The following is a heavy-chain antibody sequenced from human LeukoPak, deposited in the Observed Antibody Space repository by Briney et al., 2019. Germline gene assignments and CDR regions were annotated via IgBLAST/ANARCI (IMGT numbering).Heavy chain of an antibody. CDR3: ARDEDDLQRFDY. D-gene: IGHD1-1*01. CDR1: GFTFSSYN. J-gene: IGHJ4*02. V-gene: IGHV3-21*01. Sequence: PGESLRLSCAASGFTFSSYNMNWVRQAPGKGLEWVSSISSSSSYIYYADSVKGRFTISRDNAKNSLYLQMNSLRAEDTAVYYCARDEDDLQRFDYWGQGTLVTVSS. CDR2: ISSSSSYI.